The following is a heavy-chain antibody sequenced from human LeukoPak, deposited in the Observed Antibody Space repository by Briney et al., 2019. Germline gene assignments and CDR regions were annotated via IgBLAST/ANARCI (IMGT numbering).Heavy chain of an antibody. Sequence: TSAKVSCKASGFTFTSSAVQSVRQARGQRLEWIGWIVIGSGNTNYAQKFQERVTITRDMSTSTVYMELSSLRCTELSIHGCAARPDYCNSSGYSYYFDYWGQGTLVTVSS. CDR1: GFTFTSSA. V-gene: IGHV1-58*01. D-gene: IGHD3-22*01. J-gene: IGHJ4*02. CDR2: IVIGSGNT. CDR3: AARPDYCNSSGYSYYFDY.